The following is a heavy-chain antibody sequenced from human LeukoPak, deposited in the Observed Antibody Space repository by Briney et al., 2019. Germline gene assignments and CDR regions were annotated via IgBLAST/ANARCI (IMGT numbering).Heavy chain of an antibody. D-gene: IGHD3-22*01. J-gene: IGHJ4*02. CDR2: IYSGGST. CDR3: ARGDSGWPLTFDY. Sequence: PGGSLRLSCAASGFTVSFNYMSWVRQAPGKGLEWVSVIYSGGSTYYADSVKGRFTISRDNSKNMLYLQMNSLRAEYTAVYYCARGDSGWPLTFDYWGQGTLVTVSS. V-gene: IGHV3-66*01. CDR1: GFTVSFNY.